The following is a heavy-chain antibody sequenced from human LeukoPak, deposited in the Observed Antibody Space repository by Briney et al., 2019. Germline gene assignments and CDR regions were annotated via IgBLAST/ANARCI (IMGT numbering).Heavy chain of an antibody. CDR3: ARGQSSGRWVYYYYYYMDV. CDR1: GFTFSSYE. D-gene: IGHD3-10*01. Sequence: GGSLRLSCAASGFTFSSYEMNWVRQAPGKGLEWVSYISSSGSTTYYADSVKGRFTISRDNAKNSLYLQMNSLRAEDTAVYYCARGQSSGRWVYYYYYYMDVWGKGTTVTVSS. CDR2: ISSSGSTT. J-gene: IGHJ6*03. V-gene: IGHV3-48*03.